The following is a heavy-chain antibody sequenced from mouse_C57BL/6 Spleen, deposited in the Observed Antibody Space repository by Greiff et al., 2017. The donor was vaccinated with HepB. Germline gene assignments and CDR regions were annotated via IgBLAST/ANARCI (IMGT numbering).Heavy chain of an antibody. D-gene: IGHD1-1*01. V-gene: IGHV5-17*01. CDR1: GFTFSDYG. Sequence: DVMLVESGGGLVKPGGSLKLSCAASGFTFSDYGMHWVRQAPEKGLEWVAYISSGSSTIYYADTVKGRFTISRDNAKNTLFLQMTSLRSEDTAMYYCARGDYYGSSYDYAMDYWGQGTSVTVSS. CDR3: ARGDYYGSSYDYAMDY. J-gene: IGHJ4*01. CDR2: ISSGSSTI.